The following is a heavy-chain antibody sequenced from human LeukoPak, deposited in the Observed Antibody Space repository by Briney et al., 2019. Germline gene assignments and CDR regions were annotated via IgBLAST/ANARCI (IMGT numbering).Heavy chain of an antibody. CDR3: ATSAAGMMSVDY. CDR1: GYTFTDYY. Sequence: ASVEVSCKVSGYTFTDYYMHWVQQAPGKGLEWMGLVDPEDGETIYAEKFQGRVTITADTSTDTAYMELSSLRSEDTAVYYCATSAAGMMSVDYWGQGTLVTVSS. V-gene: IGHV1-69-2*01. CDR2: VDPEDGET. J-gene: IGHJ4*02. D-gene: IGHD6-13*01.